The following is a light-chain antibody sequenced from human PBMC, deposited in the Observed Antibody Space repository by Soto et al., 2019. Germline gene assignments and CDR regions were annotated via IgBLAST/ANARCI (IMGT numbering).Light chain of an antibody. V-gene: IGKV3-20*01. CDR1: QSVSNSY. Sequence: EIVLTQSPGTLSLSPGERATLSCRASQSVSNSYLAWYQQKPGQAPRLLIYGASSRATGFPDRFSGSGSGTDFTLTISRLEPEDFAVYYCQQHGSSPLTFGGGTMVEIK. CDR3: QQHGSSPLT. J-gene: IGKJ4*01. CDR2: GAS.